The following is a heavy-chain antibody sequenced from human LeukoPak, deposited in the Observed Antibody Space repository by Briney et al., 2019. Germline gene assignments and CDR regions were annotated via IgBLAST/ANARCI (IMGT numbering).Heavy chain of an antibody. CDR3: ATAPTTMRPHYYDSSGYYGMDV. Sequence: ASVKVSCKASGYTFTSYGISWVRQAPGQGLEWMGWISAYNGNTIYAQKFQGRVTMTEDTSTDTAYMELSSLRPEDTAVYYCATAPTTMRPHYYDSSGYYGMDVWGQGTTVTVSS. V-gene: IGHV1-18*01. J-gene: IGHJ6*02. CDR1: GYTFTSYG. D-gene: IGHD3-22*01. CDR2: ISAYNGNT.